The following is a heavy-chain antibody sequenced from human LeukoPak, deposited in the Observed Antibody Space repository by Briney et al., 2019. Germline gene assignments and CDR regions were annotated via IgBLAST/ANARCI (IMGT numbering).Heavy chain of an antibody. J-gene: IGHJ5*02. CDR2: ICYSGST. V-gene: IGHV4-39*01. CDR3: ARHVISSVRWFDP. CDR1: GCSSSSSSYY. Sequence: ETLSLTSAFAGCSSSSSSYYWGWIRHPPGQGREGIGSICYSGSTYYNPSLKSRFTISVDTSKNQFSLKLRSVSDADTAVYYCARHVISSVRWFDPWGQGTLVTVSS. D-gene: IGHD6-19*01.